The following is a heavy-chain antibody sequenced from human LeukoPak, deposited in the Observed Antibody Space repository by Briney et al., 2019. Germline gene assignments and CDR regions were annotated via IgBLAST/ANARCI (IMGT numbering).Heavy chain of an antibody. CDR3: ARQAATLVTNAIDI. CDR1: GYTFTSYN. V-gene: IGHV1-46*01. J-gene: IGHJ3*02. Sequence: ASVKVSCKASGYTFTSYNIHWARQAPGQGLEWVGIINPGGGITGYAKRFQGRLTVTRDTSTRTVYMELRSLRSEDTAVYYCARQAATLVTNAIDIWGQGTLVTVSS. CDR2: INPGGGIT. D-gene: IGHD5-18*01.